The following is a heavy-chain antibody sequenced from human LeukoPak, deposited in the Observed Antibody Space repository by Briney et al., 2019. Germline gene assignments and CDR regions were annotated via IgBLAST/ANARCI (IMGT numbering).Heavy chain of an antibody. J-gene: IGHJ4*02. CDR3: ATAKEALSSSWYLSVDY. V-gene: IGHV3-30*03. D-gene: IGHD6-13*01. Sequence: GRSLRLSCAASGFTFSTYGMHWVRQAPGKGLEWVTVISYDGSYKYYADSVKGRFTISRDNSKNTLYLQMNSLRAEDTAVYYCATAKEALSSSWYLSVDYWGQGTLVTVSS. CDR2: ISYDGSYK. CDR1: GFTFSTYG.